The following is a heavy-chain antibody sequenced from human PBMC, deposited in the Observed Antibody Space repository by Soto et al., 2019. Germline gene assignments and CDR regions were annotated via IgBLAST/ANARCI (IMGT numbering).Heavy chain of an antibody. D-gene: IGHD3-22*01. CDR2: ISRSSSYI. CDR1: GFTFSSYS. Sequence: SLRLSCAASGFTFSSYSMNWVRQAPGKGLECGSSISRSSSYIYYADSVNGRFTISRDNAKNSLYLQMNSLIAEDTAVYYCAREAASRNYYYDSSGYYQQPTPVFDYGGQGPLVTVSS. V-gene: IGHV3-21*01. CDR3: AREAASRNYYYDSSGYYQQPTPVFDY. J-gene: IGHJ4*02.